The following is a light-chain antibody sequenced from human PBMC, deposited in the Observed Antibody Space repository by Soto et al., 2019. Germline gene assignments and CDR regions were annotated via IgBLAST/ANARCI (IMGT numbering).Light chain of an antibody. CDR1: QSISSY. V-gene: IGKV1-39*01. J-gene: IGKJ1*01. CDR3: QQSYSTPRT. Sequence: DIQMTQSPSSLSASVGDRVTITCRASQSISSYLNWYQQKPGKAPKLLIYAASSLQGGVPSRFSGSGSATDFTLTISSLQPDDFATYYCQQSYSTPRTFGQGTKVEIK. CDR2: AAS.